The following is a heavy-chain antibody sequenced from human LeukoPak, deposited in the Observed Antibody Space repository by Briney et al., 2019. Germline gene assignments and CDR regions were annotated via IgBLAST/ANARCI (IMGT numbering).Heavy chain of an antibody. Sequence: SETLSLTCTVSGGSISSRSYYWGWIRQPPGKGLEWIGTIYYSGSTYYNPSLKSRVTISVDTSKNQFSLKLSSVTAADTAVYYCARDRSSGWYWFDYWGQGTLVTVSS. CDR3: ARDRSSGWYWFDY. V-gene: IGHV4-39*07. D-gene: IGHD6-19*01. CDR2: IYYSGST. CDR1: GGSISSRSYY. J-gene: IGHJ4*02.